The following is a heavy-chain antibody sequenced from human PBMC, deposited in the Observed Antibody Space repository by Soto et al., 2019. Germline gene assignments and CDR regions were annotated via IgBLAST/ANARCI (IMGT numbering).Heavy chain of an antibody. CDR2: IYHSGTS. CDR1: GDSISSGGFS. V-gene: IGHV4-30-2*01. D-gene: IGHD2-2*01. J-gene: IGHJ4*02. Sequence: LSLTCAVSGDSISSGGFSWSWIRQTPGKGLEWIGYIYHSGTSFYNPSLKSRVTISVDGSKNQFSLKVNSVTAADTAVYYCARGRLVPAVNFDYWGLGTLVTVSS. CDR3: ARGRLVPAVNFDY.